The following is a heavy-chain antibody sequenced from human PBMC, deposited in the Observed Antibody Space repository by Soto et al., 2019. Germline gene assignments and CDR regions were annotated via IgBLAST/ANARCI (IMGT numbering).Heavy chain of an antibody. CDR2: VYNDGRT. J-gene: IGHJ4*02. D-gene: IGHD2-21*02. CDR3: VRDDYICDDCRRFFDY. Sequence: SETLSLTCAVSGYSVSYAYWWGWIRQSPGKGLEWIGNVYNDGRTSYNPSLNSRGTVSMDKSKNQFSLELRSVTPVDTAVYYRVRDDYICDDCRRFFDYWGRGTLVTVSS. CDR1: GYSVSYAYW. V-gene: IGHV4-38-2*02.